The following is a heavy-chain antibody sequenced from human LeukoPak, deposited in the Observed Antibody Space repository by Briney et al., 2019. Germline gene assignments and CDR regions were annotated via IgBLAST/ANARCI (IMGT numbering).Heavy chain of an antibody. V-gene: IGHV3-48*03. Sequence: PGGSLRLSCAASGFTFRSYEMNWVRQAPGKGLEWVSYISTSGSTMYYADSVKGRFTISRDNAKNSLYLQMNSLRAEDTAVYYCARRPDCSSTDCYGMDVWGQGTTVTVSS. CDR3: ARRPDCSSTDCYGMDV. J-gene: IGHJ6*02. CDR2: ISTSGSTM. D-gene: IGHD2-2*01. CDR1: GFTFRSYE.